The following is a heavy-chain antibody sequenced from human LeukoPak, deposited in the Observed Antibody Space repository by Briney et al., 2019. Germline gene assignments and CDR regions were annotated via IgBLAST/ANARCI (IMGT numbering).Heavy chain of an antibody. Sequence: GGSLRLSCAASGFNFGAYVMHWVRQAPGKGLEWVAVISYDGINKYYADSVKGRFTISRDNSKNTLYLQMKSLRTEDTAVYYCARDYADYWGQGTLVTVPS. CDR1: GFNFGAYV. CDR2: ISYDGINK. CDR3: ARDYADY. J-gene: IGHJ4*02. D-gene: IGHD4-17*01. V-gene: IGHV3-30-3*01.